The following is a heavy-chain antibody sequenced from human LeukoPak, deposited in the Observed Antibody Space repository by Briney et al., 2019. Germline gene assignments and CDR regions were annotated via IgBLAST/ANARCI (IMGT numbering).Heavy chain of an antibody. Sequence: GGSLRLSCAASGFTFSSYSMNWVRQAPGKGLEWVSYISSSSSTIYYADSVKGRFTISRDNAKNTLYLQMNSLRAEDTAVYYCAKDPGDSGYEYYWGQGTLVTVSS. CDR3: AKDPGDSGYEYY. CDR2: ISSSSSTI. V-gene: IGHV3-48*04. J-gene: IGHJ4*02. CDR1: GFTFSSYS. D-gene: IGHD5-12*01.